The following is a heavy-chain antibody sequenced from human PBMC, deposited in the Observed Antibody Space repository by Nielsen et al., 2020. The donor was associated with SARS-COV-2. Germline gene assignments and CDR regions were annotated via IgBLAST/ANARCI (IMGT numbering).Heavy chain of an antibody. J-gene: IGHJ6*02. D-gene: IGHD2-2*01. CDR3: ARWGYCSSASCYLYYHYYGMDV. CDR1: GYTFSNYG. V-gene: IGHV1-18*01. Sequence: ASVKVSCKASGYTFSNYGVSWVRQAPGQGLKWMGWISAYNGNTNYAQKLQGRVTMATDTSTSTAYMELRSLRSDDTAVYYCARWGYCSSASCYLYYHYYGMDVWGQGTTVTVSS. CDR2: ISAYNGNT.